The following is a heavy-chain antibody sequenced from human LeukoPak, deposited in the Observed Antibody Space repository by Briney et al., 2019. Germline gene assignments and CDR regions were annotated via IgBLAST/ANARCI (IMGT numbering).Heavy chain of an antibody. CDR1: GFTFSSYW. CDR3: ARDLSGIAGYTYGRGIDY. D-gene: IGHD5-18*01. J-gene: IGHJ4*02. Sequence: HPGGSLRLSCAASGFTFSSYWMTWVRQAPGKGLEWVATIKTDGSQKYYVDSVKGRFSISRDNANNSVYLQMNSLRAEDTAVYYCARDLSGIAGYTYGRGIDYWGQGTLVTVSS. V-gene: IGHV3-7*01. CDR2: IKTDGSQK.